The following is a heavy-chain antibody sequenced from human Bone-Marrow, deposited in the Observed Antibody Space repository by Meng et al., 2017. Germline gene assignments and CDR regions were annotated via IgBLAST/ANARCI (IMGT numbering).Heavy chain of an antibody. CDR3: ARALGDTSGYNPEHYFDY. CDR2: IYYSGST. V-gene: IGHV4-31*03. Sequence: QVQLQESGPGLVKPSQTLSLTCTVSGASISCGGYYWSWIRQHPGKGLEWIGYIYYSGSTYYNPSLKSRVTISVDTSKNQFSLKLTSVTAADTAVYYCARALGDTSGYNPEHYFDYWGQGTLVTVSS. D-gene: IGHD3-22*01. CDR1: GASISCGGYY. J-gene: IGHJ4*02.